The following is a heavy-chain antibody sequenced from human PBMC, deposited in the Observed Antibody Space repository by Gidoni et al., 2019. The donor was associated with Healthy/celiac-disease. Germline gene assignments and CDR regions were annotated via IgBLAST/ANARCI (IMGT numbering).Heavy chain of an antibody. CDR2: ISGSGGST. Sequence: EVQRLESGGGLVQPGGSLRLSCAASGFTFSSYAMSWVRQAPGKGLEWVSAISGSGGSTYYADSVKGRFTISRDNSKNTLYLQMNSLRAEDTAVYYCARWIQLWFDAFDIWGQGTMVTVSS. CDR1: GFTFSSYA. J-gene: IGHJ3*02. V-gene: IGHV3-23*01. CDR3: ARWIQLWFDAFDI. D-gene: IGHD5-18*01.